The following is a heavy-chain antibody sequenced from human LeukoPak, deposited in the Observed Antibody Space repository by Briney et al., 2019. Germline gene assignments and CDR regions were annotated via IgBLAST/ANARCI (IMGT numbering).Heavy chain of an antibody. D-gene: IGHD3-9*01. CDR3: TRDLMDYDVSTGLHHYYMDV. CDR1: GFTFSSYW. Sequence: GGSLRLSCAASGFTFSSYWMHWVRQAPGKGLVWVSRINSDGSSTSYADSVKGRFTISRDNAKNTLYLQMNSLRAEDTAVYYCTRDLMDYDVSTGLHHYYMDVWGQGTTVTVSS. CDR2: INSDGSST. V-gene: IGHV3-74*01. J-gene: IGHJ6*02.